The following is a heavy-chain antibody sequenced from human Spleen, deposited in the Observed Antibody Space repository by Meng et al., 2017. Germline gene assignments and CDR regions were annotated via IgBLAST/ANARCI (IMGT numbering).Heavy chain of an antibody. CDR3: ARVEGTIAAAGGSWFDP. V-gene: IGHV4-34*01. J-gene: IGHJ5*02. Sequence: GQLQCGGDGMLNPSETLSLTCAVYVGSFRGYYWIWIRQPPGKGLEWIGEINHSGSTNYNPSLKSRVTISVDTSKNQFSLKLSSVTAADTAVYYCARVEGTIAAAGGSWFDPWGQGTLVTVSS. CDR1: VGSFRGYY. D-gene: IGHD6-13*01. CDR2: INHSGST.